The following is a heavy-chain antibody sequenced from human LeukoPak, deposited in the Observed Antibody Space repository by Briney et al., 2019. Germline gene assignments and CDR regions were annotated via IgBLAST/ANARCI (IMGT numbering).Heavy chain of an antibody. CDR3: AGREGGFGELWALLTE. CDR2: INHSGST. D-gene: IGHD3-10*01. CDR1: GGSFSGYY. Sequence: PSETLSLTCAVSGGSFSGYYWSWIRQPPGKGLEWIGEINHSGSTNYNPSPKSRVTISVDTSKNKFSLKLSSVTAADTAVYYCAGREGGFGELWALLTEWGQGTLVTVSS. J-gene: IGHJ4*02. V-gene: IGHV4-34*01.